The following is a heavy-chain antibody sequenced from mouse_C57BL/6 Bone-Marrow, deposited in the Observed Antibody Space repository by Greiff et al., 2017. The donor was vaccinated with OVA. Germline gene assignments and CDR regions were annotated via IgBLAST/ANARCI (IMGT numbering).Heavy chain of an antibody. CDR2: ISSGGDYI. D-gene: IGHD2-1*01. Sequence: EVMLVESGEGLVKPGGSLKLSCAASGFTFSSYAMPWVRQTPEKRLEWVAYISSGGDYIYYAETVKGRFTISRYNARNTLYLQMSSLKSEDTAMYYCTRLLDAMDYWGQGTSATVSS. CDR3: TRLLDAMDY. J-gene: IGHJ4*01. V-gene: IGHV5-9-1*02. CDR1: GFTFSSYA.